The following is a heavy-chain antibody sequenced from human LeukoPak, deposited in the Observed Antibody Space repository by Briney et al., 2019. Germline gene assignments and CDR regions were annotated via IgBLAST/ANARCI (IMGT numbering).Heavy chain of an antibody. CDR3: ARDGWFGDYNWFDP. Sequence: GGSLRLSCAASGFTFSSYSMNWVRQAPGKGLEWISYISSASNTIYYADSVKGRFTISRDNAKNSVYLQMNSLKAEDTAMYYCARDGWFGDYNWFDPWGQGTLVTVSS. CDR1: GFTFSSYS. D-gene: IGHD3-10*01. J-gene: IGHJ5*02. V-gene: IGHV3-48*01. CDR2: ISSASNTI.